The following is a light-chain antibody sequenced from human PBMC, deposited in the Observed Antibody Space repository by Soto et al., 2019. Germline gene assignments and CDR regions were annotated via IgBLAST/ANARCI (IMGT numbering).Light chain of an antibody. V-gene: IGKV2-28*01. CDR2: LVS. J-gene: IGKJ1*01. Sequence: DIVLTQSLLSLTVNPGEPASISCTSNASLLHRNGNTLLDWYLHKPGQSPQLLIYLVSRRALGVPDKISGGGSGTDFTLKISRVGAEDVGVYYCMQGLQTPRTLGQGTKVDIK. CDR3: MQGLQTPRT. CDR1: ASLLHRNGNTL.